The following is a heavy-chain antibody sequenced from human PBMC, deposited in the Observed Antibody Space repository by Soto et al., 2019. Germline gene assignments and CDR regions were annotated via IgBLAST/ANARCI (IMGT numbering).Heavy chain of an antibody. Sequence: QVQLQESGPGLVKPSQTLSVTCTVSGGSIRSDNFFWSGVRQHPETGLEWIGYIFDSGTAFYNPSLKSRVTISVDTSKNQFSLSLISVTAADTAVYYCAREVVSPATSDAFDIWGQGTMVTVSS. CDR2: IFDSGTA. J-gene: IGHJ3*02. V-gene: IGHV4-31*03. CDR1: GGSIRSDNFF. CDR3: AREVVSPATSDAFDI. D-gene: IGHD1-26*01.